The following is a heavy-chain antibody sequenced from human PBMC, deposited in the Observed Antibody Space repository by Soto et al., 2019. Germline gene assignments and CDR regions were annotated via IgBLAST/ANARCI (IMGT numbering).Heavy chain of an antibody. V-gene: IGHV3-23*01. CDR2: VSAGGGDT. CDR1: GFTFNSYG. J-gene: IGHJ4*02. D-gene: IGHD3-22*01. CDR3: ASYSSPLF. Sequence: HPGGSLRLSCAASGFTFNSYGMNWVRQAPGKGLEWVAGVSAGGGDTSYADSVKGRFTISRDNSKNTLYLQMNSLRAEDTAVYYCASYSSPLFWGQGTPVTVSS.